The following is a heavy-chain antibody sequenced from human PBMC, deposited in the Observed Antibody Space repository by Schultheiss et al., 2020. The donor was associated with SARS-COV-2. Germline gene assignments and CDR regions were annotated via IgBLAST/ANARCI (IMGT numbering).Heavy chain of an antibody. J-gene: IGHJ6*02. D-gene: IGHD2-2*01. Sequence: SETLSLTCTVSGGSISSGGYYWSWIRQHPGKGLEWSGYIYYSGSTYYNPSLKSRVTISVDTSKNQFSLKLSSVTAADTAVYYCARQRYCSSTSCSKGLYYYYGMDVWGQGTTVTVSS. V-gene: IGHV4-31*03. CDR3: ARQRYCSSTSCSKGLYYYYGMDV. CDR2: IYYSGST. CDR1: GGSISSGGYY.